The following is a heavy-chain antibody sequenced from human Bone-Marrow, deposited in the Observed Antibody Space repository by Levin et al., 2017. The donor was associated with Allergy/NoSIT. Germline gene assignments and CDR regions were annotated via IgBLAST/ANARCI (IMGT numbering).Heavy chain of an antibody. CDR2: ISGDGSST. V-gene: IGHV3-74*01. CDR3: ARALSVEDQNWFGP. CDR1: GFTFSTYW. Sequence: PGGSLRLSCEASGFTFSTYWMHWVRQVPGKGLVWVSRISGDGSSTTYADSVKGRFTISRDNARNTLYLQMSSLRAEDAAVYYCARALSVEDQNWFGPWGQGTLVTVSS. D-gene: IGHD4-23*01. J-gene: IGHJ5*02.